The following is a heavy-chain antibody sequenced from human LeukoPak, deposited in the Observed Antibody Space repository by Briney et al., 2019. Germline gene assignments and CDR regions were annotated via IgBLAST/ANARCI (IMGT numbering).Heavy chain of an antibody. Sequence: SETLSLTCAVYGGSFSGYYWSWIRQPPGKGLEWIGEINHSGSTNYNPSLKSRVTISVDTSKNQFSLKLSSVTAADRAVYYCARESRVRGVIITVSYWGQGTLVTVSS. D-gene: IGHD3-10*01. V-gene: IGHV4-34*01. CDR1: GGSFSGYY. CDR3: ARESRVRGVIITVSY. CDR2: INHSGST. J-gene: IGHJ4*02.